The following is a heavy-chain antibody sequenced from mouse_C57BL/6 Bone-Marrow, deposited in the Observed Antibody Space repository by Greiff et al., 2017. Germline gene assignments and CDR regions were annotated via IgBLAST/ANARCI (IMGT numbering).Heavy chain of an antibody. J-gene: IGHJ4*01. V-gene: IGHV1-64*01. CDR2: IHPNSGST. CDR1: GYTFTSYW. CDR3: ARGRVLRWDAMDY. D-gene: IGHD1-1*01. Sequence: QVQLQQPGAELVKPGASVKLSCKASGYTFTSYWMHWVKQRPGQGLEWIGMIHPNSGSTNYNEKFKSKATLTVDKSSSTAYMQLSSLTSEDSAVYYCARGRVLRWDAMDYWGQGTSVTVSS.